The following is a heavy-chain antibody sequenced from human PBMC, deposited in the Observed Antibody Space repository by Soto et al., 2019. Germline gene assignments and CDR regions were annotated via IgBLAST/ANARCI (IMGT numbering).Heavy chain of an antibody. CDR1: GCTLTELS. J-gene: IGHJ4*01. V-gene: IGHV1-24*01. CDR3: ATGGYSGYDSPFGIY. Sequence: ASGKVSCKVSGCTLTELSIHWVRQAPGKGLEWMGGFDPEDGETIYAQKFQGRVTMTEDTSTDTAYMELSSLRSEDTAVYYCATGGYSGYDSPFGIYCGDRTLVPVS. CDR2: FDPEDGET. D-gene: IGHD5-12*01.